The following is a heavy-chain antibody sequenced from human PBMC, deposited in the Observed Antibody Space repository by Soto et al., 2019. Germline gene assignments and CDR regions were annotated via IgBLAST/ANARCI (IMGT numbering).Heavy chain of an antibody. V-gene: IGHV5-51*01. CDR2: IYPGDSDT. Sequence: PGESLKISCKGSAYSFTSYWIGWVRQMPGKGLEWMGIIYPGDSDTKYSPSFQGQVTILVDKSISTAYLQWSSLKASDTAIYYCARRQGFFFCFWSGYPGKFYFWGKGTLVPVSS. CDR3: ARRQGFFFCFWSGYPGKFYF. J-gene: IGHJ4*02. CDR1: AYSFTSYW. D-gene: IGHD3-3*01.